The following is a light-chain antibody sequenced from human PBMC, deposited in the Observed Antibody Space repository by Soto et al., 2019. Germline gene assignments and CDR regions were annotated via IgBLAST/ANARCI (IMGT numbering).Light chain of an antibody. Sequence: QSVLTQPASVSGSPGQSITISCTGTSSGVGNYDFVSWYQHHPGKAPKVIISEVSKRPSGVSNRFSGSKSGNTASLTISGLQAEDEADYYCCSYAGPYTWVFGGGTKLTVL. CDR1: SSGVGNYDF. J-gene: IGLJ3*02. V-gene: IGLV2-23*02. CDR2: EVS. CDR3: CSYAGPYTWV.